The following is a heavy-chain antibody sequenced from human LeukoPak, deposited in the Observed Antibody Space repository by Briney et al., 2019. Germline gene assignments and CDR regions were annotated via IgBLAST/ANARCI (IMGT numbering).Heavy chain of an antibody. Sequence: ASVKVSCKASGYTFTSYGISWVRQAPGQGLGWMGWISAYNGNTNYAQKLQGRVTMTTDTSTSTAYMELRSLRSDDTAVYYCARVDSGYCSGGSCHLSTNYYGMDVWGQGTTVTVSS. D-gene: IGHD2-15*01. CDR2: ISAYNGNT. J-gene: IGHJ6*02. V-gene: IGHV1-18*01. CDR1: GYTFTSYG. CDR3: ARVDSGYCSGGSCHLSTNYYGMDV.